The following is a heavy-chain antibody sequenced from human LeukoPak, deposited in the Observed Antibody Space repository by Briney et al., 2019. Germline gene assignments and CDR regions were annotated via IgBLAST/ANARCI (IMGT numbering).Heavy chain of an antibody. CDR3: VRDQSDSSGYYEY. D-gene: IGHD3-22*01. Sequence: GGSLRLSCAASAFTFSTYDMSWVRQAPGKGLEWVSSISGSSSYIYYADSVKGRFTISRDNAKNSLYLQMNSLRAEDTAVYYCVRDQSDSSGYYEYWGQGTLVTVSS. CDR2: ISGSSSYI. V-gene: IGHV3-21*01. J-gene: IGHJ4*02. CDR1: AFTFSTYD.